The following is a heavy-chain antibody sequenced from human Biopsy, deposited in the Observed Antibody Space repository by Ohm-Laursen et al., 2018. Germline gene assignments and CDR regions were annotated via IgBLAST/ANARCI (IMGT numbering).Heavy chain of an antibody. J-gene: IGHJ4*02. CDR3: ATDFSSYASVCYRWPILHY. CDR1: GSGFRSNE. V-gene: IGHV3-48*03. CDR2: IRSSGSNI. Sequence: SLTLSRTAAGSGFRSNEKNWVRQAPGNGRERVAYIRSSGSNIHYADSVKRRFTISRDNAKNSLYLQMNSLRVVVTAVYYCATDFSSYASVCYRWPILHYWGQGTLVTVSS. D-gene: IGHD2-21*02.